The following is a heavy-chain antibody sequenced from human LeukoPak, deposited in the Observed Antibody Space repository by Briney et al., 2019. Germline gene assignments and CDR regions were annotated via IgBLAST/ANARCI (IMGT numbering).Heavy chain of an antibody. CDR1: GGSISSSSYF. J-gene: IGHJ5*02. D-gene: IGHD3-10*01. V-gene: IGHV4-39*01. CDR2: IYYSVST. Sequence: SETLSLTCTVSGGSISSSSYFWGGIRQPPGKGLEWIGNIYYSVSTYYNPSLKSRVTISVDTSKNQFSLKLSSVTAADTAVYYCARRRELLNWFDPWGQGTLVTVSS. CDR3: ARRRELLNWFDP.